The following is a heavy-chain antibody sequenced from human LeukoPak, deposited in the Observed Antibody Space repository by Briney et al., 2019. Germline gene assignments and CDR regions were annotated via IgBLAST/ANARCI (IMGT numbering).Heavy chain of an antibody. CDR3: ARGGEQLWLLHFDY. V-gene: IGHV1-2*04. Sequence: GASVKVSCKASGYTFTGYYMHWVRQAPGQGLEWMGRINPNSGGTNYAQKFQGWVTMTRDTSISTAYMELSRLRSDDTAVYYCARGGEQLWLLHFDYWGQGTLVTVSS. CDR1: GYTFTGYY. D-gene: IGHD5-18*01. CDR2: INPNSGGT. J-gene: IGHJ4*02.